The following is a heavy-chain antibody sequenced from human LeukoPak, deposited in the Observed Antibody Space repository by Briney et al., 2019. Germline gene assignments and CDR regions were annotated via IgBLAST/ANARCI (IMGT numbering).Heavy chain of an antibody. CDR1: GFTFSSYA. CDR2: ISYDGSNK. D-gene: IGHD3-3*01. CDR3: AKQSNDFWDGYSAPPGYGMDV. Sequence: PGGSLRLSCAASGFTFSSYAMHWVRQAPGKGLEWVAVISYDGSNKYYADSVKGRFTISRDNSKNTLYLQMNSLRAEDTAIYYCAKQSNDFWDGYSAPPGYGMDVWGQGTTVTVSS. V-gene: IGHV3-30*04. J-gene: IGHJ6*02.